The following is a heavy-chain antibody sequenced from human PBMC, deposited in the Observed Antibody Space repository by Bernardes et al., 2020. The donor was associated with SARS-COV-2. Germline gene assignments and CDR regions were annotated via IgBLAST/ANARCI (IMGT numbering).Heavy chain of an antibody. CDR2: MNPNSGNT. CDR3: ARSPDCGGDCYSDY. D-gene: IGHD2-21*02. CDR1: GYTFTSYD. Sequence: ASVKVSCKASGYTFTSYDINWVRQATGQGLEWMGWMNPNSGNTGYAQKFQGRVTMTRNTSISTAYMELSSLRSEDTAVYYCARSPDCGGDCYSDYWGKGTTVTVSS. J-gene: IGHJ6*04. V-gene: IGHV1-8*01.